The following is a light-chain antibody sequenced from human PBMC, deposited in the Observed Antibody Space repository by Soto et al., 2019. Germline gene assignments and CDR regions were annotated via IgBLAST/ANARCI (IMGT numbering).Light chain of an antibody. CDR2: EVS. V-gene: IGLV2-8*01. CDR3: SSFAGISTV. Sequence: QSALTQPPSAPGSPGQSVTISCTGTSSDVGAYNFVSWYQQHPGKAPKLMIYEVSNRPSGVPDRFSGSKSGNTASLTVSGLQAEDEADYYCSSFAGISTVFGTGTKVTVL. J-gene: IGLJ1*01. CDR1: SSDVGAYNF.